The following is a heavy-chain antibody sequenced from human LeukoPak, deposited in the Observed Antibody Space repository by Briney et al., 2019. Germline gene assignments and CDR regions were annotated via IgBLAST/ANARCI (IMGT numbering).Heavy chain of an antibody. CDR3: AKDKAASGYDKYYFDY. J-gene: IGHJ4*02. V-gene: IGHV3-23*01. CDR1: GFTFSSYA. D-gene: IGHD5-12*01. CDR2: ISGSGGST. Sequence: GSLRLSCSASGFTFSSYAMRWVSQAPGKGLEWVSAISGSGGSTYYADSVKGRFTISRDNSKNTLYLQMNSLRAEDTAVYYCAKDKAASGYDKYYFDYWGQGTLVTVSS.